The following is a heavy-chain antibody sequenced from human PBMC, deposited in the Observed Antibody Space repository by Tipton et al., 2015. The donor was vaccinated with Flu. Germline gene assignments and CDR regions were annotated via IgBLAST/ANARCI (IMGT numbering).Heavy chain of an antibody. Sequence: TLSLTCTVSGDSINNRSFYWSWLRQSAGKGLEWIGRIYTSGSTNYNPSLNGRVTMSLDTSKNQFSLKMRSVTVADTAVYFCARRDYSNYVSDPKNWFDPWGQGTLVTVSS. CDR1: GDSINNRSFY. J-gene: IGHJ5*02. D-gene: IGHD4-11*01. V-gene: IGHV4-61*02. CDR2: IYTSGST. CDR3: ARRDYSNYVSDPKNWFDP.